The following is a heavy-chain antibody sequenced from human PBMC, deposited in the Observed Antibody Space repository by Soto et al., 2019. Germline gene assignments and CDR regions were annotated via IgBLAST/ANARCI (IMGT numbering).Heavy chain of an antibody. CDR1: GGSISSSTYY. Sequence: SETLSLTCTVSGGSISSSTYYWGWIRQPPGKGLEWIGSIYYSGSTYYNPSLKSRVTISVDTSKNQFSLTMSSVTAADTAVYYCARRKSYSGSYHRKISYFEYWGQGNLVTVS. D-gene: IGHD1-26*01. V-gene: IGHV4-39*01. CDR2: IYYSGST. CDR3: ARRKSYSGSYHRKISYFEY. J-gene: IGHJ4*02.